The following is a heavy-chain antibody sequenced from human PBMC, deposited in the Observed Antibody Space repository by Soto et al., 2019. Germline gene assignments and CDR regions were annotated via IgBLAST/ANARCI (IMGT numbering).Heavy chain of an antibody. Sequence: EVQLVESGGGLIKPGGSLRLSCAASGFTFRSAWMSWVRQAPGRGLEWVGRIKSKSDGGTTDYAAPVKGRFTISRDDSKNTLYLQMNSLKTEDTAVYYCTAFYMVRTNWGQETLVTVSS. D-gene: IGHD3-10*01. CDR2: IKSKSDGGTT. V-gene: IGHV3-15*01. CDR3: TAFYMVRTN. CDR1: GFTFRSAW. J-gene: IGHJ4*02.